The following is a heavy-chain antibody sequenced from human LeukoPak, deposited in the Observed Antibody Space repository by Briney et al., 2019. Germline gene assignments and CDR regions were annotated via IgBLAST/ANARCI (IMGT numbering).Heavy chain of an antibody. CDR3: ARGHYCTNGVCYLQDYYYYMDV. Sequence: GSSVKVSCKASGGTFSSYAISWVRQAPGQGLEWMGGIIPIFGTANYAQKFQGRVTITADESTSTAYMELSSLRSEDTAVYYCARGHYCTNGVCYLQDYYYYMDVWGKGTTVTVSS. J-gene: IGHJ6*03. CDR2: IIPIFGTA. D-gene: IGHD2-8*01. CDR1: GGTFSSYA. V-gene: IGHV1-69*01.